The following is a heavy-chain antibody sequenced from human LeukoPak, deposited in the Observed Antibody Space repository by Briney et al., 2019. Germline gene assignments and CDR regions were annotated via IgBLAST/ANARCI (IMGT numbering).Heavy chain of an antibody. V-gene: IGHV3-9*01. J-gene: IGHJ3*02. D-gene: IGHD5-12*01. CDR1: GFTFDDYA. CDR2: ISWNSVNI. CDR3: ARSGSRGDASDI. Sequence: GRSLRLSCAASGFTFDDYAMHWVRQAPGKGLEWVSGISWNSVNIGHEDSVKGRFTISRDNAKNSLYLQMNSLRAEDTAVYYCARSGSRGDASDIWGQGTKVTVSS.